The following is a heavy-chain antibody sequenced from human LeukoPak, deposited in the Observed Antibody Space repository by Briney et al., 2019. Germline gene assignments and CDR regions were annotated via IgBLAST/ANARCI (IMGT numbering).Heavy chain of an antibody. CDR3: AQLGYSSGWYYWYFDL. D-gene: IGHD6-19*01. J-gene: IGHJ2*01. CDR2: ISSSSSYI. CDR1: GFTFSSYS. Sequence: GGSLRLSCAASGFTFSSYSMNWVRQAPGKGLEWVSSISSSSSYIYYADSVKGRFTISRDNAKNSLYLQMNSLRAEDTAVYYCAQLGYSSGWYYWYFDLWGRGTLVTVSS. V-gene: IGHV3-21*01.